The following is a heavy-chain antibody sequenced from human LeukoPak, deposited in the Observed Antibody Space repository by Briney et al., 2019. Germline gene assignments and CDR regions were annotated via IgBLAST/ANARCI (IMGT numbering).Heavy chain of an antibody. CDR3: AKGAGYTGILQHDY. CDR2: ISGGGDDT. Sequence: EGSLRLSCAASGFTFSPYAMSWVRQAPGKGLEWVSAISGGGDDTYYADSVKGRFTISRDNSKNTVYLQVNSLGPEDTAVYYCAKGAGYTGILQHDYWGQGTLVTVSS. D-gene: IGHD1-26*01. CDR1: GFTFSPYA. V-gene: IGHV3-23*01. J-gene: IGHJ4*02.